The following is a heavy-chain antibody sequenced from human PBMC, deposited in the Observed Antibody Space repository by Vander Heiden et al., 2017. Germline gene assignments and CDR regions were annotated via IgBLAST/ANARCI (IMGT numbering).Heavy chain of an antibody. Sequence: QLHLSESGPGLVKPSETLSLTCTVSGASISGDGSYWGWIRQPPGKGLEWIANINHRGNTYYNPSLKSRVTISADTSKNQFSLDLNFVTAADTAVYYCARTTEGGHPRLFEYWGQGTLATVSS. J-gene: IGHJ4*02. D-gene: IGHD2-15*01. CDR2: INHRGNT. V-gene: IGHV4-39*01. CDR3: ARTTEGGHPRLFEY. CDR1: GASISGDGSY.